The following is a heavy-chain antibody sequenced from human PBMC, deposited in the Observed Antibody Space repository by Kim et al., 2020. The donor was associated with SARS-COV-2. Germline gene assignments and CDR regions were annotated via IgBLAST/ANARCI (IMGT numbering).Heavy chain of an antibody. V-gene: IGHV4-39*01. D-gene: IGHD3-10*01. J-gene: IGHJ5*02. CDR3: ARQNYLLWFGELSSNWFDP. Sequence: SRVTRSVDTSKNQFSLKLSSVTAADTAVYYCARQNYLLWFGELSSNWFDPWGQGTLVTVSS.